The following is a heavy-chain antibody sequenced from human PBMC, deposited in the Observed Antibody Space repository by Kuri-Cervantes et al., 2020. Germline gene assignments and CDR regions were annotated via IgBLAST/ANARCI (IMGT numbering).Heavy chain of an antibody. CDR2: IYPSGNT. CDR1: GGSISTYY. V-gene: IGHV4-4*07. D-gene: IGHD4-23*01. CDR3: AREDYGGNSGFAY. Sequence: SETLSLTCTVSGGSISTYYWSWIRQPAGKGLEWIGRIYPSGNTNYNSSLKSRVTMSVHKSKNQFSLRLTSVTAAGTAVYYCAREDYGGNSGFAYWGQGTLVTVSS. J-gene: IGHJ4*02.